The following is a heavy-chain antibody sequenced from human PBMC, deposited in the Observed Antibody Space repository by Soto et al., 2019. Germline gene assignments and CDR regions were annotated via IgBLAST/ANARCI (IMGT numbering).Heavy chain of an antibody. Sequence: PGGSLKISCKASGYSFTTYWIAWVRQMPGKGLEWMGIIFPGDSDTKYSPSFQGQVIISADKSISTAYLQWSSLKASDTAMYYCARRDASAGLRNYYGMDVWGQGTTVTVSS. V-gene: IGHV5-51*01. CDR1: GYSFTTYW. J-gene: IGHJ6*02. D-gene: IGHD6-13*01. CDR2: IFPGDSDT. CDR3: ARRDASAGLRNYYGMDV.